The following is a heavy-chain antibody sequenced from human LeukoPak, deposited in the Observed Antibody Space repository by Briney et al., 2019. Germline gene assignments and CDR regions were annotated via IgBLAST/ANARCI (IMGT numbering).Heavy chain of an antibody. J-gene: IGHJ4*02. CDR3: ATDPHYYASGSPSLDY. Sequence: ASVKVSCKVSGYTLTELSMHWVRQAPGKGLEWMGGFDPEDGKAIYAQKFQGRVTMTDDTSTDTSYMELSSLRSEDTAVYYCATDPHYYASGSPSLDYWGQGTLVTVSS. D-gene: IGHD3-10*01. CDR2: FDPEDGKA. CDR1: GYTLTELS. V-gene: IGHV1-24*01.